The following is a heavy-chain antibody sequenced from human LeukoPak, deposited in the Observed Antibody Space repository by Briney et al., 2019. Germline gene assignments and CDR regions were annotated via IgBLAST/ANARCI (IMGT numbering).Heavy chain of an antibody. J-gene: IGHJ3*02. CDR1: GFTFSTYN. Sequence: GGSLRLSCAASGFTFSTYNMNWVRQGPGKGLEWVSSISSSSSYIYYADSVKGRFTISRDNAKNSLYLQLNSLRAEDTAVYYCARENDGFDIWGQGTMVTVSS. V-gene: IGHV3-21*01. CDR2: ISSSSSYI. CDR3: ARENDGFDI.